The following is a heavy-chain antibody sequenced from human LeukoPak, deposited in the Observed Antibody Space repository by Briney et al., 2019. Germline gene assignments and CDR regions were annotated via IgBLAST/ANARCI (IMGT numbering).Heavy chain of an antibody. Sequence: GGSLRLSCAASGFTFDDYAMHWVRQAPGNGLEWVSLISGDGGSTYYADSVKGRFTISRDNSKNSLYLQMNSLRTEDTALYYCAKVAYYYDSSGSHFDYWGQGTLVTVSS. CDR3: AKVAYYYDSSGSHFDY. CDR2: ISGDGGST. J-gene: IGHJ4*02. D-gene: IGHD3-22*01. CDR1: GFTFDDYA. V-gene: IGHV3-43*02.